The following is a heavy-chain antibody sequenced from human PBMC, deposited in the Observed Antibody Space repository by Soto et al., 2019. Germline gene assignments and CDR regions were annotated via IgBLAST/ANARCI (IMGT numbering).Heavy chain of an antibody. CDR3: THHGYYSGGMDV. V-gene: IGHV2-5*02. D-gene: IGHD3-22*01. CDR2: IFWDDDR. Sequence: QITLKESGPTLVKPTQTLTLTCTFSGFSLSTSGVGVGWIRQPPGKGLEWLALIFWDDDRRYSPSLKSRLSITKGTCKNQVVLTMTNMDPVDAATYGCTHHGYYSGGMDVWGQGTTVTVSS. CDR1: GFSLSTSGVG. J-gene: IGHJ6*02.